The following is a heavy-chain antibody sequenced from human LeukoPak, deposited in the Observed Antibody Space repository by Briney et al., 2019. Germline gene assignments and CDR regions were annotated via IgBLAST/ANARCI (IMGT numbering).Heavy chain of an antibody. CDR1: GYIFTDYA. V-gene: IGHV1-3*01. J-gene: IGHJ6*03. CDR3: ARGRGTSGSNRDFYYYYYMDV. CDR2: MNAGNGNT. D-gene: IGHD2-15*01. Sequence: VASVKVSCKASGYIFTDYAIHWLRQAPGQRPEWMGWMNAGNGNTKYSQKFQGRITLIRDTSAATAYIELSSLRHDDLAVYYCARGRGTSGSNRDFYYYYYMDVWGKGTTVTVSS.